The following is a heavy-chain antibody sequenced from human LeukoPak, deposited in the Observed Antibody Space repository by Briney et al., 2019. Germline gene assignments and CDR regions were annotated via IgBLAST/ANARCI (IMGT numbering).Heavy chain of an antibody. CDR1: GFTFSSYG. CDR3: ARDRIYTGYSSSWLSY. J-gene: IGHJ4*02. Sequence: GRSLRLSCAASGFTFSSYGMHWVRQAPGKGLEWVAVIWYDGSNKYYADSVKGRFTISRDNSKNTLYLQMNSLRAEDTAVYYCARDRIYTGYSSSWLSYWGQGTLVTVSS. CDR2: IWYDGSNK. D-gene: IGHD6-13*01. V-gene: IGHV3-33*01.